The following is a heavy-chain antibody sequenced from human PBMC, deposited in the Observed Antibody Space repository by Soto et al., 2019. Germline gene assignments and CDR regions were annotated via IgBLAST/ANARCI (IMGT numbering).Heavy chain of an antibody. D-gene: IGHD3-9*01. CDR1: GYIFSGYY. Sequence: ASVKVSCKGSGYIFSGYYLHWVRQAPGQGLEWMGWISAYNGNTNYAQKLQGRVTMTTDTSTSTAYMELRSLRSDDTAVYYCARAASAPSRYFDWLAYFDYWGQGTLVTVSS. CDR2: ISAYNGNT. J-gene: IGHJ4*02. V-gene: IGHV1-18*04. CDR3: ARAASAPSRYFDWLAYFDY.